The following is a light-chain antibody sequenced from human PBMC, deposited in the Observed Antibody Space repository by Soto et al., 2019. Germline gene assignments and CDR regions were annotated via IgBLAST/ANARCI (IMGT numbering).Light chain of an antibody. J-gene: IGLJ3*02. CDR2: EVR. CDR3: SAYTARSTLV. V-gene: IGLV2-14*01. CDR1: MRDVGAYNL. Sequence: QSALTQPPSVSGSAGQSITISCSGTMRDVGAYNLVSWYQQHPGTAPKLIIYEVRNRPSGISSRFSGSRSGNTASLTISGLQPEDEGDYYCSAYTARSTLVFGGGTKVTVL.